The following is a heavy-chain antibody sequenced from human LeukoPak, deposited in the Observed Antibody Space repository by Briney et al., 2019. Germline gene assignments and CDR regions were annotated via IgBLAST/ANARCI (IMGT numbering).Heavy chain of an antibody. CDR1: GGPISSSSYY. Sequence: SETLSLTCTVSGGPISSSSYYWGWIRQPPGKGLEWIGSIYYSGSTYYNPSLKSRVTLSVDTSKNQFSLKLYSVTAADTAVYYCARPYAYEGGNDFDAFDIWGQGTMVTVSS. CDR2: IYYSGST. CDR3: ARPYAYEGGNDFDAFDI. D-gene: IGHD4-23*01. V-gene: IGHV4-39*01. J-gene: IGHJ3*02.